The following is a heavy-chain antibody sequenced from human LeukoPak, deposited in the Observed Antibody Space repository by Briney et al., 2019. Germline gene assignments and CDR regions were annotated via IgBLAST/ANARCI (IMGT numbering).Heavy chain of an antibody. Sequence: SETLSLTCTVSGDSIRTYYWSWIRQPPGKGLEWIGYIYYSGSTNYNPSLKSRVTISVDTSKNQFSLKLSSVTAADTAVYYCARGPGYCSSTSCPYGTAFFDYWGQGTLVTVSS. V-gene: IGHV4-59*01. D-gene: IGHD2-2*01. J-gene: IGHJ4*02. CDR2: IYYSGST. CDR3: ARGPGYCSSTSCPYGTAFFDY. CDR1: GDSIRTYY.